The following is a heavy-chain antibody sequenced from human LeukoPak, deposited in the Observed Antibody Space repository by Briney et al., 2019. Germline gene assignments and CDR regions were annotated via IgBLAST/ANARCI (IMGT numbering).Heavy chain of an antibody. D-gene: IGHD6-19*01. CDR3: AREAGGDYYYYYYMDV. Sequence: SETLSLTCTVSGGSISSYYWSWIRQPPGKGLEWIGYIYYSGSTNYNPSLKSRVTISVDTSKSQFSLKLSSVTAADTAVYYCAREAGGDYYYYYYMDVWGKGTTVTVSS. V-gene: IGHV4-59*01. CDR2: IYYSGST. CDR1: GGSISSYY. J-gene: IGHJ6*03.